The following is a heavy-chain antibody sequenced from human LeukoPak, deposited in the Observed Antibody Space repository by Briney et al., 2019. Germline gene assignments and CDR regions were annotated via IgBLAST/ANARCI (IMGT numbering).Heavy chain of an antibody. CDR1: GYTFTGYY. CDR3: ARSRDGYAIKPFDY. D-gene: IGHD5-24*01. J-gene: IGHJ4*02. Sequence: ASVKVSCKASGYTFTGYYMHWVRQAPGQGLEWMGWINPNSGGTNYAQKFQGRVTITADESTSTAYMELSSLRSEDTAVYYCARSRDGYAIKPFDYWGQGTLVTVSS. V-gene: IGHV1-2*02. CDR2: INPNSGGT.